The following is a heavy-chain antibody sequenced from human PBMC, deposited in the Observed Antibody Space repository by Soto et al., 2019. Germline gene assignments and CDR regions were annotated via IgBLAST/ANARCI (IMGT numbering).Heavy chain of an antibody. V-gene: IGHV5-10-1*01. J-gene: IGHJ4*02. Sequence: EVQLVQSGAEVKKPGESLRISCKGSGYSFTSYWISWLRQMPGKGLEWMGRIDPSDSYTNYSPSFQGHVTISADKSISTAYLQWSSLKASDTAMYYCARHPPTDDYGDYPFDYWGQGTLVTVSS. CDR2: IDPSDSYT. CDR3: ARHPPTDDYGDYPFDY. CDR1: GYSFTSYW. D-gene: IGHD4-17*01.